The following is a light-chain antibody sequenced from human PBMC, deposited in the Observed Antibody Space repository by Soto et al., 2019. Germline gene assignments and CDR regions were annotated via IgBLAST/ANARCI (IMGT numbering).Light chain of an antibody. CDR1: SGSVSTSSY. CDR2: STN. CDR3: VLYIGTWV. J-gene: IGLJ3*02. V-gene: IGLV8-61*01. Sequence: QTVVTQEPSFSVSPGGTVTLTCGLSSGSVSTSSYPTWYQQTPGQAPRTLIYSTNTRSSGVPDRFSGSILGNKAALTITGAQADDESDYYCVLYIGTWVFGGGTKVTV.